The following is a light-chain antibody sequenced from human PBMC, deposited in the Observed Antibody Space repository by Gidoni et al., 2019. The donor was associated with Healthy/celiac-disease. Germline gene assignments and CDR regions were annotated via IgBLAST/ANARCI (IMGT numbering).Light chain of an antibody. CDR1: QSISSY. Sequence: DIQMTQSPSSLSASVGDRVTITCRASQSISSYLNWYQQKPGKAPKLLIYAASSWQSGVPSRFSGSGSGTDFTLTISSLQPEDFATYYCQQSYSTPRTFGGXTKVEIK. CDR2: AAS. J-gene: IGKJ4*01. CDR3: QQSYSTPRT. V-gene: IGKV1-39*01.